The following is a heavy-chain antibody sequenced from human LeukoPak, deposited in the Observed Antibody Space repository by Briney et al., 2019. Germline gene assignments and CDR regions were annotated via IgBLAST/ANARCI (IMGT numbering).Heavy chain of an antibody. Sequence: SETLSLTCTVSGGSISNSGGFYWSWIRQHPGDGLEWIGFISYRGSTYYNPSLKSRVSMSVDTSRNQFSLRLTSVTDEDTAVYYCARISQSSGGFYYWGQGTLVTVS. CDR1: GGSISNSGGFY. J-gene: IGHJ4*02. V-gene: IGHV4-31*02. CDR3: ARISQSSGGFYY. D-gene: IGHD2-15*01. CDR2: ISYRGST.